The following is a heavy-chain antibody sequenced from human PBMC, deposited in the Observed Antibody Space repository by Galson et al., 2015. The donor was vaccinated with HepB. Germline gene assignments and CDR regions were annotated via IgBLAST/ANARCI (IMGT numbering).Heavy chain of an antibody. V-gene: IGHV3-21*01. CDR3: ARASTQQQVPGYWYFDL. J-gene: IGHJ2*01. CDR2: ISSSSSYT. Sequence: SLRLSCAASGFTFSSHTMNWVRQAPGKGLEWVSSISSSSSYTQYADSAKGRFTISRDNAKNSLYLQMNSLRAEDTAVYYCARASTQQQVPGYWYFDLWGRGTLVTVSS. CDR1: GFTFSSHT. D-gene: IGHD6-13*01.